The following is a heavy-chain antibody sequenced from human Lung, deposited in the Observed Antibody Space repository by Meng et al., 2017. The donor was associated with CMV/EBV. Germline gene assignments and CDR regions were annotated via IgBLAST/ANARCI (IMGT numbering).Heavy chain of an antibody. CDR3: ARRGYCSSTSRCPERFVDY. CDR2: IYYSGST. D-gene: IGHD2-2*01. CDR1: GGSISSSSYY. Sequence: SETXSLTCTVSGGSISSSSYYWGWIRQPPGKGLEWIGSIYYSGSTYYNPSLKSRVTISVDTSKNQFSLKLSSVTAADTAVYYCARRGYCSSTSRCPERFVDYWXQGTLVIVSS. V-gene: IGHV4-39*01. J-gene: IGHJ4*02.